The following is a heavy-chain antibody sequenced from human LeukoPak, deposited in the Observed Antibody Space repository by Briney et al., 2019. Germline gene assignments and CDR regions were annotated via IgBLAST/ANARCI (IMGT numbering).Heavy chain of an antibody. Sequence: PGGSLRLSCAASQFTFSNYAMNWVRQAPGKGLEWVSYINPTSFTIYYADSVRGRFTISRDNPSNSLYLQMDSLTEDDTAVYSCARQGVLLRNYFDSWGQGTQVTVSS. D-gene: IGHD2/OR15-2a*01. CDR2: INPTSFTI. CDR1: QFTFSNYA. J-gene: IGHJ4*02. CDR3: ARQGVLLRNYFDS. V-gene: IGHV3-48*02.